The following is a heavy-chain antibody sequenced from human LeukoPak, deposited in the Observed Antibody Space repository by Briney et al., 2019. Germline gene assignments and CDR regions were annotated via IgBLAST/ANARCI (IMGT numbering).Heavy chain of an antibody. J-gene: IGHJ4*02. D-gene: IGHD4-17*01. Sequence: RASLKLSCKASGGTFSSYAISWVRQAPGKGLEWMGSVIGSFCTANYAQKIQGRVTITTDESTSTAYMELSSLRSEDTAVYYCARESSRSSGDYLYYIDDWGQGTLVTVSS. CDR2: VIGSFCTA. V-gene: IGHV1-69*05. CDR1: GGTFSSYA. CDR3: ARESSRSSGDYLYYIDD.